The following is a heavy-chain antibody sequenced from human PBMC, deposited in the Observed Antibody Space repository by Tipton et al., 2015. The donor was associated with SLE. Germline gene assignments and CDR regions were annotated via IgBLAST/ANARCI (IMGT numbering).Heavy chain of an antibody. V-gene: IGHV4-59*12. D-gene: IGHD3-3*01. CDR1: GGSISSYY. CDR3: ARGGDFWSGIDEGGMDV. Sequence: TLSLTCTVSGGSISSYYWSWIRQPPGKGLEWIGYIYYSGSTYYNPSLKSRVTISADTSKNQFSLKLSSVTAADTAVYYCARGGDFWSGIDEGGMDVWGQGTLVTVSS. CDR2: IYYSGST. J-gene: IGHJ4*02.